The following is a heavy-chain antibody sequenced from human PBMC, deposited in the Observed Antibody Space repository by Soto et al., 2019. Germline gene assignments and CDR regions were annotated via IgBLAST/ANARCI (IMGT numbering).Heavy chain of an antibody. D-gene: IGHD6-19*01. CDR3: AKGNRIAVAGGPYPRDYYYHYVMDF. CDR1: GFTFSSYA. CDR2: ISGSGGST. Sequence: PGGSLRLSCAASGFTFSSYAMSWVRQAPGKGLEWVSAISGSGGSTYYADSVKGRFTISRDNSKNTLYLQMNSLRAEDTAVYYCAKGNRIAVAGGPYPRDYYYHYVMDFWGQGTTVIVSS. J-gene: IGHJ6*02. V-gene: IGHV3-23*01.